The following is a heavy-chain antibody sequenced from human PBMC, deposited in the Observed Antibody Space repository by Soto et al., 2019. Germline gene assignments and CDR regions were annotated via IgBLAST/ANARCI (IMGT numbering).Heavy chain of an antibody. CDR3: ARDRKESYYYYGMDV. CDR1: GFTFSSYS. Sequence: LRLSCAASGFTFSSYSMNWVRQAPGKGLEWVSSISSSSSYIYYADSVKGRFTISRDNAKNSLYLQMNSLRAEDTAVYYCARDRKESYYYYGMDVWGQGTTVTVSS. J-gene: IGHJ6*02. V-gene: IGHV3-21*01. CDR2: ISSSSSYI.